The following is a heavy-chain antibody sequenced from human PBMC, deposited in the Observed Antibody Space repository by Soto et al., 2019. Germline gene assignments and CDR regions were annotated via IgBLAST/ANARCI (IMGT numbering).Heavy chain of an antibody. CDR2: IDAGTDNT. V-gene: IGHV1-3*01. J-gene: IGHJ4*02. D-gene: IGHD4-4*01. CDR1: GYTFTSYA. Sequence: QVQLVQSGAEVKKPGASVKISCKASGYTFTSYAMYWVRQAPGQRLEWMGWIDAGTDNTKYSQKFQGRVTITRDTSASTAYMELSSLRSEDTAIYYCARVSLYSNYGPAAYWGQGTMVTVSS. CDR3: ARVSLYSNYGPAAY.